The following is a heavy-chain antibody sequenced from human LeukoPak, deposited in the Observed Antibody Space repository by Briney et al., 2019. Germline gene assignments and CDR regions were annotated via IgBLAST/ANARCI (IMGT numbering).Heavy chain of an antibody. J-gene: IGHJ3*02. Sequence: GGSLRLSCAASGFTFSSYSMNWVRQAPGKGLEWVSYISSSSSTIYYADSVKGRFTISRDNAKNSLYLQTNSLRAEDTAVYYCARDKPASDAFDIWGQGTMVTVSS. V-gene: IGHV3-48*01. D-gene: IGHD2-2*01. CDR1: GFTFSSYS. CDR3: ARDKPASDAFDI. CDR2: ISSSSSTI.